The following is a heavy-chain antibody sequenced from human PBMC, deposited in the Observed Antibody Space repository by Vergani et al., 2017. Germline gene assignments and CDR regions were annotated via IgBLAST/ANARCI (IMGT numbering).Heavy chain of an antibody. CDR1: GYTFTSYD. CDR3: ATDKISSSGYFSFYY. J-gene: IGHJ4*02. V-gene: IGHV1-8*02. CDR2: MNPNSGNT. Sequence: QVQLVQSGAEVKKPGASVKVSCKASGYTFTSYDINWVRQATGQGLEWMGWMNPNSGNTGYAQKFQGRVTMTRNTSISTAYMALSSLRSEDTAVYYCATDKISSSGYFSFYYWGQGTLVTVSS. D-gene: IGHD3-22*01.